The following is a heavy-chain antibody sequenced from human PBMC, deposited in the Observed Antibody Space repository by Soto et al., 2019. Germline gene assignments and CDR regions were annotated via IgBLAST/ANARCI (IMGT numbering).Heavy chain of an antibody. J-gene: IGHJ4*02. D-gene: IGHD2-8*02. V-gene: IGHV4-39*01. CDR3: ARHEGNGSVWPLDY. Sequence: TQSVTRTVSDDYIVTTHSFRTWLHQSPGKGLEWIGNIHYSGSTYYMPSLRSRVTLSVDTSKNQFSLRLTSVTAEDTAVYFCARHEGNGSVWPLDYWGKGILVTVFS. CDR2: IHYSGST. CDR1: DDYIVTTHSF.